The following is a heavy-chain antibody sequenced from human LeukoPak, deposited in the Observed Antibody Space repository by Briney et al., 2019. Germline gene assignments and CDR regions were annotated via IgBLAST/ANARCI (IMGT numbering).Heavy chain of an antibody. D-gene: IGHD6-13*01. Sequence: GESLKISCKGSGYTFTSYWIGWVRQMPGKGLEWMGIIYPGDSDTRYSPSFQGQVTISADKSISTAYLQWSSLKASDTAIYYCARRQWIASPENYSYFYYLDVWGKGTTVTVSS. CDR2: IYPGDSDT. J-gene: IGHJ6*03. CDR3: ARRQWIASPENYSYFYYLDV. CDR1: GYTFTSYW. V-gene: IGHV5-51*01.